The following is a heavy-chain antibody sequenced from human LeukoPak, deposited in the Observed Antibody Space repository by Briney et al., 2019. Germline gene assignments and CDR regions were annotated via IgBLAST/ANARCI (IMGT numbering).Heavy chain of an antibody. Sequence: ASVKVSCKVSGYTLTELSMHWVRQAPGKGLEWMGGFDPEDGETIYAQKFQGRVTMTEDTSTDTAYMELSSLRSGDTAVYYCATGPGQQYGMDFWGQGTTVTVSS. CDR2: FDPEDGET. CDR3: ATGPGQQYGMDF. J-gene: IGHJ6*02. V-gene: IGHV1-24*01. CDR1: GYTLTELS. D-gene: IGHD6-13*01.